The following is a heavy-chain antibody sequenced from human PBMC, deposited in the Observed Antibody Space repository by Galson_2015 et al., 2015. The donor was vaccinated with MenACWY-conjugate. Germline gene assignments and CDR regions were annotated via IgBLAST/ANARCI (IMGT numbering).Heavy chain of an antibody. CDR3: ARESGDGYNFYYYGMDV. V-gene: IGHV1-69*04. CDR1: GGTFSSYA. CDR2: IIPILGIA. D-gene: IGHD5-24*01. J-gene: IGHJ6*02. Sequence: SVKVSCKASGGTFSSYAISRVRQAPGQGLEWMGRIIPILGIANYAQKFQGRVTITADKSTSTAYMELSSLRSEDTAVYYCARESGDGYNFYYYGMDVWGQGTTVTVSS.